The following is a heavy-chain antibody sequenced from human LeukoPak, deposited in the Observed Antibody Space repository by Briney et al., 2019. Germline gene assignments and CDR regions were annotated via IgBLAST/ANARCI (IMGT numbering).Heavy chain of an antibody. CDR1: GLSFSGYY. CDR2: INHSGST. CDR3: ARESDSSGWYFQH. J-gene: IGHJ1*01. D-gene: IGHD3-22*01. Sequence: SETLSLTCAVYGLSFSGYYWSWIRQPPGKGLEWIGEINHSGSTNYNPSLKSRVTISVDTSKNQFSLKLSSVTAADTAVYYCARESDSSGWYFQHWGQGTLVTVSS. V-gene: IGHV4-34*01.